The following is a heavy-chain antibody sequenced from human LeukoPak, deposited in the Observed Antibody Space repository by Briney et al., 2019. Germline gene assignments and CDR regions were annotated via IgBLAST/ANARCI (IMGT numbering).Heavy chain of an antibody. CDR2: IYYSGST. D-gene: IGHD6-19*01. CDR3: ARDAGHSGWNWFDP. J-gene: IGHJ5*02. Sequence: PSETLSLTCTVSGGSISSGGYYWSWIRQHPGKGLEWIGYIYYSGSTYYNPSLKSRVTISVDTSKNQFSLKLSSVTAADTAVYYCARDAGHSGWNWFDPWGQGTLVTVSS. V-gene: IGHV4-31*03. CDR1: GGSISSGGYY.